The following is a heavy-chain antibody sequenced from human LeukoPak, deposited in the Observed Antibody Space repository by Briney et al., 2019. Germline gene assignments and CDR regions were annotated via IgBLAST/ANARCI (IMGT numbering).Heavy chain of an antibody. J-gene: IGHJ5*02. V-gene: IGHV4-39*01. CDR3: ARHWFRHPTPSAYNWFDP. CDR1: GGSISSSSYY. D-gene: IGHD3-10*01. CDR2: IYYSGST. Sequence: SETLSLTCTVSGGSISSSSYYWGWIRQPPGKGLEWIGSIYYSGSTYYNPSLKSRVTISVDTSKNQFSLKLSSVTAADTAVYYCARHWFRHPTPSAYNWFDPWGQGTLVTVSS.